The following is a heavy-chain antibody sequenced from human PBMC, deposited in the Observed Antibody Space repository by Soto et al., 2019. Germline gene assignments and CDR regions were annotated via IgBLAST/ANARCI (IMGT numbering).Heavy chain of an antibody. D-gene: IGHD5-18*01. CDR1: GGSISSSSYY. CDR3: ARDNGYSYGYYYYYGMDV. V-gene: IGHV4-39*02. CDR2: IFYSGST. J-gene: IGHJ6*02. Sequence: SETLSLTCTVSGGSISSSSYYWGWIRQPPGKGLEWIGSIFYSGSTYYNPSLKSRVTISVDTSKNQFSLKLSSVTAADTAVYYCARDNGYSYGYYYYYGMDVWGQGTTVTVSS.